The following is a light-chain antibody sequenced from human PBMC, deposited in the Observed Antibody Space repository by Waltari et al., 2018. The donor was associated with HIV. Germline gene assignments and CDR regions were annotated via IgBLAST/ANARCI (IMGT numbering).Light chain of an antibody. CDR3: QQYVGSPRT. V-gene: IGKV3-20*01. Sequence: EIVLTQSPATLSLSPGAGATLSCRASQSITSGHLAWYQQRPGQAPRLLIYDASRRPTGIPDRFGGSGSGTDFTLSIIRLEPEDFAVYYCQQYVGSPRTFGQGTKVEIK. J-gene: IGKJ2*01. CDR1: QSITSGH. CDR2: DAS.